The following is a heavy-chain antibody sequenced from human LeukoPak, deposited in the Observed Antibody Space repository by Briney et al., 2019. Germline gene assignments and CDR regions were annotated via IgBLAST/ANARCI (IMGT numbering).Heavy chain of an antibody. D-gene: IGHD2-2*01. CDR3: ARTYCSFTSCYLYWYFDL. Sequence: SETLSLTCTVSGGSISSSSYHWGWLRQPPGKGLEWIGNIYFSGSTYYNPSLKSRVTISVDMSKNQFSLKLSSVTAADTAVYYCARTYCSFTSCYLYWYFDLWGRGTLVTVSS. J-gene: IGHJ2*01. V-gene: IGHV4-39*01. CDR2: IYFSGST. CDR1: GGSISSSSYH.